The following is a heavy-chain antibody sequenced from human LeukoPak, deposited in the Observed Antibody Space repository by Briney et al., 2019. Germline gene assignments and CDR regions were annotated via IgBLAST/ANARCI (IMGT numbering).Heavy chain of an antibody. J-gene: IGHJ4*02. CDR2: ISGSGDNT. CDR3: AKGLYSSSWYFDY. D-gene: IGHD6-13*01. Sequence: HTGGSLRLSCAASGFTFSSYAMTWVRQAPGKGLGWVSSISGSGDNTYYADSVKGRFTVSRDNSKNTLYLQMNSLRAEDTAVYYCAKGLYSSSWYFDYWGQGTLVAVSS. CDR1: GFTFSSYA. V-gene: IGHV3-23*01.